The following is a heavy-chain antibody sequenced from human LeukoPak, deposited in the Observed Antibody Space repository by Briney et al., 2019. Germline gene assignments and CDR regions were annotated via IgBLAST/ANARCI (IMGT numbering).Heavy chain of an antibody. CDR1: GYTFTSYD. J-gene: IGHJ5*02. Sequence: ASVKVSCKASGYTFTSYDINWVRQATGQGLEWMGWMNPNSGNTGYAQKFQGKVTMTRNTYISTAYRELRSLRSEDTAVYYCATAPRRAYYDFWSGYYGGWFDPWGQGTLVTVSS. CDR3: ATAPRRAYYDFWSGYYGGWFDP. D-gene: IGHD3-3*01. CDR2: MNPNSGNT. V-gene: IGHV1-8*01.